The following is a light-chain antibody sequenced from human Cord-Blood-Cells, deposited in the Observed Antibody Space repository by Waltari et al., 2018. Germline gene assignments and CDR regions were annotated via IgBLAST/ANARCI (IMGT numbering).Light chain of an antibody. V-gene: IGKV3D-15*01. Sequence: EIVMTQSPATLSVSPGERATLSCRASQSVSSNLAWYQQNPGQAPRLLISGASTRDTGIPARFSGSGSGTECTLTISSLQSEDFAVYYCQQYKNWPPCTFGPGTKVEIK. CDR3: QQYKNWPPCT. J-gene: IGKJ3*01. CDR1: QSVSSN. CDR2: GAS.